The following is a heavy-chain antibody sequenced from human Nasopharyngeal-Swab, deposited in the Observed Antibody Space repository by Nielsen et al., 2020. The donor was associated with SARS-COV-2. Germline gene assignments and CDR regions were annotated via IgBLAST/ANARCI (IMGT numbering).Heavy chain of an antibody. CDR3: AKPVALEWLLYSENYYYYGMDV. J-gene: IGHJ6*02. D-gene: IGHD3-3*01. V-gene: IGHV3-23*01. CDR2: ISAAGVCT. CDR1: GFTFSSYA. Sequence: GESLKISCGASGFTFSSYALSWVRQAPGKGLEWVSTISAAGVCTYYAGSVKGRFTISRDTSKNTLYLQMNSLRAEDTAVYYCAKPVALEWLLYSENYYYYGMDVWGQGTTVTVSS.